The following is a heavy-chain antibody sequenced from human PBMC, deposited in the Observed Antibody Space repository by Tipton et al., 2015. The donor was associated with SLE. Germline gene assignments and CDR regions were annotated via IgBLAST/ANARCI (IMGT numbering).Heavy chain of an antibody. Sequence: SLRLSCAASGFTFSDYYMSWIRQAPGKGLEWLSFISGTGTTIFYADSVKGRFTISRDNSKNALFLQMNSLTVDDTAIYYCARVSSWGLERFRESFQHWGQGTLVSVSS. CDR2: ISGTGTTI. V-gene: IGHV3-11*04. J-gene: IGHJ1*01. D-gene: IGHD3-3*01. CDR3: ARVSSWGLERFRESFQH. CDR1: GFTFSDYY.